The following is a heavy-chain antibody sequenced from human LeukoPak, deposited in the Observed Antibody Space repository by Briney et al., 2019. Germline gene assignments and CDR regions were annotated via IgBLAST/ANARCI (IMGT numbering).Heavy chain of an antibody. CDR3: ARGGLEMATIYFDY. V-gene: IGHV3-53*01. CDR2: IYSGGGT. D-gene: IGHD5-24*01. J-gene: IGHJ4*02. Sequence: PGGSLRLSCAASGFTISSNYMSWVRQAPGKGLEWVSVIYSGGGTYYADSVKGRFTISRDNSKNTLYLQMNGLRAEDTAVYYCARGGLEMATIYFDYWGQGTLVTVSS. CDR1: GFTISSNY.